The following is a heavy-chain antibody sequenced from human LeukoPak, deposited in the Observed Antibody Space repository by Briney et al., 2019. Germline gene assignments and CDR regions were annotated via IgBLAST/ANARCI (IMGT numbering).Heavy chain of an antibody. V-gene: IGHV3-21*01. CDR2: ISSSSYI. J-gene: IGHJ5*02. D-gene: IGHD2-15*01. Sequence: GGSLRLSCAASGFTFSSYAMHWVRQAPGKGLEWVSSISSSSYIYYADSVKGRFTISRDNAKNSLYLQMNSLRAEDTAVYYCARQFIVVVVAATFTYNWFDPWGQGTLVTVSS. CDR3: ARQFIVVVVAATFTYNWFDP. CDR1: GFTFSSYA.